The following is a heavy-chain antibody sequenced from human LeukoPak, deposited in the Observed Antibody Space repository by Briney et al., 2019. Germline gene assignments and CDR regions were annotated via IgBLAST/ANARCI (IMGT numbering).Heavy chain of an antibody. V-gene: IGHV1-46*01. CDR1: GYTLSELS. CDR2: IHPSGGST. D-gene: IGHD1-1*01. CDR3: ARESWERYFDY. J-gene: IGHJ4*02. Sequence: ASVKVSCKVSGYTLSELSMHWVRQAPGQGLEWMGIIHPSGGSTSYAQKFQGRVTMTRDTSTSTVYMELSSLRSEDTAVYYCARESWERYFDYWGQGTLVTVSS.